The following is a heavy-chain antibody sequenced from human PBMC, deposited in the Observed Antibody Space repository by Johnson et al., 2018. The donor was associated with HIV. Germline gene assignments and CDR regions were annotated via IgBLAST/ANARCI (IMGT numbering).Heavy chain of an antibody. V-gene: IGHV3-66*01. CDR2: IYSGGRT. J-gene: IGHJ3*02. Sequence: MLLVESGGGLVQPGGSLRLSCAASGFTVSSNYMSWVRQAPGKGLEWVSVIYSGGRTYYADSVEGRFTISRDNSKNTLYLQMNSLRAEDTAVYFCARDRRYYDSSGYYHDAFDIWGQGTMVTVSS. CDR1: GFTVSSNY. CDR3: ARDRRYYDSSGYYHDAFDI. D-gene: IGHD3-22*01.